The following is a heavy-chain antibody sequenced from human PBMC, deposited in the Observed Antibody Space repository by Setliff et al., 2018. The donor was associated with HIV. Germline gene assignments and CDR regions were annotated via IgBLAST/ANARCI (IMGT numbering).Heavy chain of an antibody. D-gene: IGHD4-17*01. Sequence: SETLSLTCSVSGGSISNSTSFWGWIRQPPGKGLEWIGSIYYSETTFTNQNPSLKSRVYYNPSLKSRVSISVETSKSQFSLNLSSVTAADTAVYYCARTGSMTTVTNLDYWGQGTLVTVSS. J-gene: IGHJ4*02. CDR2: IYYSETTFTNQNPSLKSRV. CDR3: ARTGSMTTVTNLDY. V-gene: IGHV4-39*01. CDR1: GGSISNSTSF.